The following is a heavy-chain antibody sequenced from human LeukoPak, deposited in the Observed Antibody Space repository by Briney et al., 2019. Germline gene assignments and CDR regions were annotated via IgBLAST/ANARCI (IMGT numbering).Heavy chain of an antibody. CDR2: INHSGST. D-gene: IGHD3-22*01. CDR3: ARVDDSSDQGGFDY. Sequence: SETLSLTCAVYGGSFSGYYWSWIRQPPGKGLEWIGEINHSGSTYYNPSLKSRVTISVDTSKNQFSLKLSSVTAADTAVYYCARVDDSSDQGGFDYWGQGTLVTVSS. V-gene: IGHV4-34*01. CDR1: GGSFSGYY. J-gene: IGHJ4*02.